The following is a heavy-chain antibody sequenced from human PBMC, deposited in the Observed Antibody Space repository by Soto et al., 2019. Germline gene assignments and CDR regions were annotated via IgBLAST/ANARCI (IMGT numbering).Heavy chain of an antibody. J-gene: IGHJ6*02. CDR3: ARSLSYYYGMDV. V-gene: IGHV3-48*01. CDR2: ISTSSGTI. D-gene: IGHD3-16*02. CDR1: GFNFISYS. Sequence: GGSLRLSCAASGFNFISYSMNWVRQTPGKGLEWVSYISTSSGTIYYAESVKGRFTISRDNAKNSLYLQMDSLRAEDTAVYYCARSLSYYYGMDVWGQGTTVT.